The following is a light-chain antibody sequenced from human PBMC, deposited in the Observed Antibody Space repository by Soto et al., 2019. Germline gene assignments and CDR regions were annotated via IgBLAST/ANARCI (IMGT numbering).Light chain of an antibody. CDR2: EVS. CDR3: SSYTSSSTVV. CDR1: SSDVGGYNY. J-gene: IGLJ2*01. Sequence: QSVLTQPASVSGSPGQSITISCTGTSSDVGGYNYVSWYQQHPGKAPKLMIYEVSNRPSGVSNRSSASKSGNTASLTISGLQAEDEADYYCSSYTSSSTVVFGGGTKLTVL. V-gene: IGLV2-14*01.